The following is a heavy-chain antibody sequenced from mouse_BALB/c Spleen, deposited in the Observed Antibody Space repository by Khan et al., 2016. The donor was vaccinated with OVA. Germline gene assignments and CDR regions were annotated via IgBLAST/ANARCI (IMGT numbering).Heavy chain of an antibody. Sequence: EVKLLESGPGLVKPSQSLSLTCTVTGYSITTDYAWNWIRQFPGNKLEWMGYISYSGNTKYNPSLQSRISITRDTSKKQFFLQLKSVTTEDTARYYCARVYGGDCDYWGQGTTLTVSS. CDR2: ISYSGNT. D-gene: IGHD1-1*01. J-gene: IGHJ2*01. V-gene: IGHV3-2*02. CDR1: GYSITTDYA. CDR3: ARVYGGDCDY.